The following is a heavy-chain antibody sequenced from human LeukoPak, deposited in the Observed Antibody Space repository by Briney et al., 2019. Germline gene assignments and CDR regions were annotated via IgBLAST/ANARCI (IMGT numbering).Heavy chain of an antibody. CDR1: GFTFSSYG. CDR2: IRYDGSNK. V-gene: IGHV3-30*02. J-gene: IGHJ4*02. Sequence: GGSLRLSCAASGFTFSSYGMHWVRQAPGKGLEWVAFIRYDGSNKYYADSVKGRFTISRDNSKNTLYLQMNSLRAEDTAVYYCAKDKLSVGSGGVDYWGQGTLVTVSS. D-gene: IGHD1-26*01. CDR3: AKDKLSVGSGGVDY.